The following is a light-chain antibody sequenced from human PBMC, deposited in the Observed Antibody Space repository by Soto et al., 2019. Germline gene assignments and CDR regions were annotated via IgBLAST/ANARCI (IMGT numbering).Light chain of an antibody. CDR2: DAS. J-gene: IGKJ5*01. V-gene: IGKV3-11*01. Sequence: EIVLTQSPATLSLSPGERATLSCRASQSVSSYLAWYQQKPGQAPRLLIYDASNRATSIPARFSGSGSGTDFPLTISSLEPEDFAVYYCQQRSNWPTFGQGTRLEIK. CDR3: QQRSNWPT. CDR1: QSVSSY.